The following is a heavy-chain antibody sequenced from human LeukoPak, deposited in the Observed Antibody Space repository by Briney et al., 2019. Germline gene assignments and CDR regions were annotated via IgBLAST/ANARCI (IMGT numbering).Heavy chain of an antibody. V-gene: IGHV1-2*06. CDR2: INPNSGGT. CDR3: AREPMVRDFNWFDP. D-gene: IGHD3-10*01. Sequence: ASVKVSCKASGYTFTGYYIHWVRQAPGQGLEWMGRINPNSGGTNYAQKFQGRVTMTRDTSISTAYMELYRLTSDDTAVYYCAREPMVRDFNWFDPWGQGTLVTVSS. J-gene: IGHJ5*02. CDR1: GYTFTGYY.